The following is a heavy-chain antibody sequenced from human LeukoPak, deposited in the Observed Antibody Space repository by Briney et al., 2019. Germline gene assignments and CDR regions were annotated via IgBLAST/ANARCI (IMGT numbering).Heavy chain of an antibody. Sequence: GGSLRLSCAASGFTFSDYYMSWIRQAPGKGLEWVSYISSSSSYTNYPDSVKGRLTTSRDNAKNSLYLQMNSLRAEDTAVYYCARAVLTGVMDVWGQGTTVTVSS. D-gene: IGHD7-27*01. CDR2: ISSSSSYT. CDR1: GFTFSDYY. J-gene: IGHJ6*02. CDR3: ARAVLTGVMDV. V-gene: IGHV3-11*05.